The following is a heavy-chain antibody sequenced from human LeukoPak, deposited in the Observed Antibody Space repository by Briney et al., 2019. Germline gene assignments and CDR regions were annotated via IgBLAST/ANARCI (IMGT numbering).Heavy chain of an antibody. CDR3: ARHSSGYLSYFDY. D-gene: IGHD3-22*01. V-gene: IGHV4-59*08. J-gene: IGHJ4*02. Sequence: SETLSLTCTVSGGSISSYHWSWIRQPPGKGLEWIGYIYYSGSTNYNPSLKSRVTISLDTSKSQFSLTVSSVTAADTAVYYCARHSSGYLSYFDYWGQGTLVPVSS. CDR2: IYYSGST. CDR1: GGSISSYH.